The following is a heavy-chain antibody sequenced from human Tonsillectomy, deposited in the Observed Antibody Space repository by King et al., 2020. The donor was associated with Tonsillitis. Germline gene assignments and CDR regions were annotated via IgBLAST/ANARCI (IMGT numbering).Heavy chain of an antibody. J-gene: IGHJ5*02. CDR2: ITGNGGST. CDR3: AKDYWVAVAGAYNWFDP. V-gene: IGHV3-23*04. CDR1: GFTFNSYA. D-gene: IGHD6-19*01. Sequence: QLVQSGGGLVQPGGSLRLSCAASGFTFNSYAMSWVRQAPGKGLEWGSAITGNGGSTYYADSVKGRFTISRDNSKNTLFLQMNSLRAEDTAVYYCAKDYWVAVAGAYNWFDPWGQGTLVTVSS.